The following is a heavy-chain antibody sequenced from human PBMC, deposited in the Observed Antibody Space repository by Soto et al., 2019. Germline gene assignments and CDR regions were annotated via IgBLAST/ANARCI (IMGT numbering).Heavy chain of an antibody. D-gene: IGHD1-26*01. CDR3: ARASGSNIHFDY. V-gene: IGHV3-74*01. CDR1: GLTFSSYW. Sequence: GGSLRLSCAASGLTFSSYWMHWVRQAPGKGLVWVSRINTDGSSTTYADSVKGRFTISRYNTKNTLYLQMNSLRVEDTAVYYCARASGSNIHFDYWGQGTLVTVSS. CDR2: INTDGSST. J-gene: IGHJ4*02.